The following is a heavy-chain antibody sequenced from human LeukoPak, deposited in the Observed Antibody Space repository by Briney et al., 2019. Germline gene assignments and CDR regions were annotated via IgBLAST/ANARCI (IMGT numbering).Heavy chain of an antibody. Sequence: PGRSLRLSCAASGFTFSSYGMHWVRQAPGKGLEWVAVISYDGSNKYYADSVKGRFTISRDNSKNTLYLQMNSLRVEDTAIYNCAKDQQSISYSPWGQGTLVTVSS. CDR3: AKDQQSISYSP. CDR2: ISYDGSNK. CDR1: GFTFSSYG. J-gene: IGHJ5*02. D-gene: IGHD4-11*01. V-gene: IGHV3-30*18.